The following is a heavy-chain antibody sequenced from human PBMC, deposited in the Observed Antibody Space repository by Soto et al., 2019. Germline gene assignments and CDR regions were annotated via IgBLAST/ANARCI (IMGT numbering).Heavy chain of an antibody. V-gene: IGHV1-18*01. D-gene: IGHD6-6*01. CDR3: ARGRDGDY. Sequence: QVHLVQSGAEVKKPGASVKVSCKGSGYTFTSYDITWVRQAPGQGLEWMGWISAHNGNTDYAQKLQGRVTVTRDTSTTTAYMELRSLRSNDTPVYYCARGRDGDYWGQGALVTVSS. J-gene: IGHJ4*02. CDR1: GYTFTSYD. CDR2: ISAHNGNT.